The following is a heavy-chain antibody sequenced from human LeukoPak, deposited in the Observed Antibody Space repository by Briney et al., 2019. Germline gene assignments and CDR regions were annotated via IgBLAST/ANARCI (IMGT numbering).Heavy chain of an antibody. Sequence: GGSLRLSCAASGFTFSSYWMHWVRQAPGKGLQWVAVISYDGYNSYYADSVKGRFTISRDNSKNTLYLQMNSLRPEDTALYYCARETEAFDCWGQGTLVTVSS. J-gene: IGHJ4*02. CDR1: GFTFSSYW. V-gene: IGHV3-30-3*01. CDR2: ISYDGYNS. CDR3: ARETEAFDC.